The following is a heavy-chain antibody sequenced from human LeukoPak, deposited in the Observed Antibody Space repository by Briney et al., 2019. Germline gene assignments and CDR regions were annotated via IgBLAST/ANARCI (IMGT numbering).Heavy chain of an antibody. D-gene: IGHD2-2*02. CDR3: ARGGYCSSTSCYTFNWFDP. Sequence: GESLKISCKGSGYSFTSYWIGWVRQMPGKGLEWMGIIYPGDSDTRYSPSFQGQVTISADKSISTAYLQWSSLKASDTAMYYCARGGYCSSTSCYTFNWFDPWGQGTLVTVSS. CDR1: GYSFTSYW. CDR2: IYPGDSDT. V-gene: IGHV5-51*01. J-gene: IGHJ5*02.